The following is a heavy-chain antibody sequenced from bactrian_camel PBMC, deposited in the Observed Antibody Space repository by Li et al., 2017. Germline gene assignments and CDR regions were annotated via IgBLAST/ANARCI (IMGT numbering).Heavy chain of an antibody. CDR3: VEGPVGQC. CDR1: GFTLANSD. J-gene: IGHJ4*01. CDR2: ISINGIT. D-gene: IGHD1*01. Sequence: HVQLVESGGGSVQAGGALSISCTASGFTLANSDMGWYRQAPGDECEMVSRISINGITHYPDSVKGRFTISHDNAKNTAYLQMDNLKPDDTAVYHCVEGPVGQCWSQGTQVTVS. V-gene: IGHV3S63*01.